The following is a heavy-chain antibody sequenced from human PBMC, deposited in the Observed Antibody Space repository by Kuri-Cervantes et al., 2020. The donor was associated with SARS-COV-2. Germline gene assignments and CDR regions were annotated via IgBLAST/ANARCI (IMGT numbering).Heavy chain of an antibody. J-gene: IGHJ4*02. CDR3: VRVDCSAGTCYRRSFDY. D-gene: IGHD2-15*01. CDR1: GGSISSSLYY. V-gene: IGHV4-39*01. Sequence: SETLSLTCTVSGGSISSSLYYWGWIRQPPGKGLEWIGSIYYSGSTYYNPSLNSRVTISVDTSKNQFSLKLTSVTVADTAVYYCVRVDCSAGTCYRRSFDYWGQGTLVTVSS. CDR2: IYYSGST.